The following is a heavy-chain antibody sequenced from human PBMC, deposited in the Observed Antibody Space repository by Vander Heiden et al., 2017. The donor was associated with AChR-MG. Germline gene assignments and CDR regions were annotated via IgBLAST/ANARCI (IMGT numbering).Heavy chain of an antibody. J-gene: IGHJ6*02. V-gene: IGHV1-69*01. D-gene: IGHD6-13*01. CDR2: ISPIFGTA. CDR3: ARVLIAAAHYGMDV. CDR1: RRTLGSYG. Sequence: QVQLVQSGAEVKKPGSSVTVSCRASRRTLGSYGISWVRQAPGQGLEWMGGISPIFGTANYAQKFQGRVTITADESTSTAYMELSSLRSEDTAVYYCARVLIAAAHYGMDVWGQGTTVTVSS.